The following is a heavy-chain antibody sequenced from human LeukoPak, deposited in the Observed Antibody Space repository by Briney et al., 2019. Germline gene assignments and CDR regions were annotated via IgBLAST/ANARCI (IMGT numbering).Heavy chain of an antibody. CDR3: ARPYGSGAFDI. V-gene: IGHV4-4*07. J-gene: IGHJ3*02. D-gene: IGHD4-17*01. Sequence: ASETLSLTCTVSGGSTSSYYWSWIRQPAGKGLEWIGRIYTSGGTNYNPSLKSRVTMSVDTSKNQFSLKLSSVTAADAAVYYCARPYGSGAFDIWGQGTMVTVSS. CDR1: GGSTSSYY. CDR2: IYTSGGT.